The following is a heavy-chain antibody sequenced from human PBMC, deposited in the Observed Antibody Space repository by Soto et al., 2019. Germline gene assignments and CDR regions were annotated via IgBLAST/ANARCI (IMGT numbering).Heavy chain of an antibody. CDR3: VLPLGSSYYFDY. J-gene: IGHJ4*02. D-gene: IGHD6-6*01. CDR1: GYTFTTYD. V-gene: IGHV1-8*01. Sequence: QVQLVQSGPEVKKPGASVKVSCKASGYTFTTYDFNWVRQAPGQGLEWMGWLNPKSGMTGSAQKFQGRVTMTRDSSISTVYMELSSLRSEDTAVYYCVLPLGSSYYFDYWGQGTLVTVSS. CDR2: LNPKSGMT.